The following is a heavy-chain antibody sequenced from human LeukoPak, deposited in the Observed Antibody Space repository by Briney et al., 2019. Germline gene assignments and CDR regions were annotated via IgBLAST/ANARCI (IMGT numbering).Heavy chain of an antibody. D-gene: IGHD4-17*01. V-gene: IGHV3-30*02. J-gene: IGHJ3*02. CDR3: AKEIYGDYGAFDI. CDR1: GFTFSSYG. CDR2: IRYDGSNK. Sequence: PGGSLRLSCAASGFTFSSYGMHWVRQAPGKGLEWVAFIRYDGSNKYYADSVKGRFTISRDNSKNTLYLQMNSLRAEDTAVYYCAKEIYGDYGAFDIWGQGTMVTVSS.